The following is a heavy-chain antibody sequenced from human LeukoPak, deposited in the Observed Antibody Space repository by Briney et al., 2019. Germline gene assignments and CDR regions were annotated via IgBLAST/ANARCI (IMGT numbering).Heavy chain of an antibody. V-gene: IGHV3-23*01. CDR2: ISGSGVST. Sequence: GGSLRLSCVASGFTFSSYAMNWVRQAPGKGLEWVSGISGSGVSTYYADSVRGLFTNSRDNSKNTLYLQMNSLRAEDTAVYYCAKRGDGYNTYYFDYWGQGALVTVSS. J-gene: IGHJ4*02. CDR1: GFTFSSYA. D-gene: IGHD5-24*01. CDR3: AKRGDGYNTYYFDY.